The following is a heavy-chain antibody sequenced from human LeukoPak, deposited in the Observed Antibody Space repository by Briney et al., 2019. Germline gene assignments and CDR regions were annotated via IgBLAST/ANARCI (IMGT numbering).Heavy chain of an antibody. D-gene: IGHD3-16*01. CDR1: GYSFTSYW. CDR3: ARRGGVALTDFDY. V-gene: IGHV3-21*01. CDR2: ISSSSSYI. Sequence: GESLKISRKGSGYSFTSYWIGWVRQAPGKGLEWVSSISSSSSYIYYADSVKGRFTISRDNAKNSLYLQMNSLRAEDTAVYYCARRGGVALTDFDYWGQGTLVTVSS. J-gene: IGHJ4*02.